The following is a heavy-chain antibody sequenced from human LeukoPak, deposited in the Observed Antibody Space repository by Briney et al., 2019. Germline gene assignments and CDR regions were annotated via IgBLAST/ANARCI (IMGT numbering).Heavy chain of an antibody. CDR1: GDSISSSNYY. J-gene: IGHJ4*02. V-gene: IGHV4-39*07. CDR2: IYYTGST. CDR3: ARDRDYYGSGSSLDY. Sequence: PSETLSLTCTVSGDSISSSNYYWGWIRQPPGKGLEWIGHIYYTGSTYNNPSLKSRVTISVDTSKNQFSLKLSSVTAADTAVYYCARDRDYYGSGSSLDYWGQGTLVTVSS. D-gene: IGHD3-10*01.